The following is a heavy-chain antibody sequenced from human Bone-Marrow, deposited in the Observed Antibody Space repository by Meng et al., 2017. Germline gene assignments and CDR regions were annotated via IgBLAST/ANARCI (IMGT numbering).Heavy chain of an antibody. D-gene: IGHD3-22*01. CDR2: ISGSGGST. J-gene: IGHJ4*02. V-gene: IGHV3-23*01. CDR3: ARERHYYDSSGYLFPAYFEY. CDR1: GFTFSSYA. Sequence: GESLKISCAASGFTFSSYAMSWVRQAPGKGLEWVSAISGSGGSTYYADSVKGRFTISRDNSKNTLYLQMNSLRAEDTAVYYCARERHYYDSSGYLFPAYFEYWGQGNLVTVSS.